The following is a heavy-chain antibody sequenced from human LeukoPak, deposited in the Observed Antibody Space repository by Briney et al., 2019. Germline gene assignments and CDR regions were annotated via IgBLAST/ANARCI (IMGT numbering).Heavy chain of an antibody. J-gene: IGHJ5*02. D-gene: IGHD3-10*01. CDR2: IYSGGST. CDR3: ASLYGSGSYSSDWFDP. Sequence: PGGSLRLSCAASGFTFSSYWMHWVRQGPGKGLEWVSVIYSGGSTYYADSVKGRFTISRDNSKNTLYLQMNSLRAEDTAVYYCASLYGSGSYSSDWFDPWGQGTLVTVSS. V-gene: IGHV3-66*01. CDR1: GFTFSSYW.